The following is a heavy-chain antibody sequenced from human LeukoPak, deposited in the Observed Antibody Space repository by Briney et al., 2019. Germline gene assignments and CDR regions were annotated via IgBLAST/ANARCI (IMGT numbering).Heavy chain of an antibody. J-gene: IGHJ6*03. D-gene: IGHD2-2*02. V-gene: IGHV3-7*01. CDR1: GFTFSSYW. CDR3: AREKVVVVPAAIQRPYYYYYMDV. CDR2: IKQDGSEK. Sequence: PGGSLRLSCAASGFTFSSYWMSWVRQAPGKGLEWVANIKQDGSEKYYVDSVKGRFTISRDNAKNSLYLQMSSLRAEDTAVYYCAREKVVVVPAAIQRPYYYYYMDVWGKGTTVTVSS.